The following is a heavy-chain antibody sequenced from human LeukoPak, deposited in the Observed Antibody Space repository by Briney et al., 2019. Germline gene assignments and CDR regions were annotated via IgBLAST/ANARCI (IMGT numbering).Heavy chain of an antibody. CDR2: IRSTGSII. CDR3: ALPHYYDSEGASDMDV. CDR1: GFTFSSYS. J-gene: IGHJ6*03. V-gene: IGHV3-48*04. D-gene: IGHD3-10*01. Sequence: GGSLRLSCAASGFTFSSYSMNWVRQAPGKGLEWVSYIRSTGSIIYHADSVKGRFTISRDNAKNSLYLQMNSLRAEDTAVYYCALPHYYDSEGASDMDVWGKGTTVTIPS.